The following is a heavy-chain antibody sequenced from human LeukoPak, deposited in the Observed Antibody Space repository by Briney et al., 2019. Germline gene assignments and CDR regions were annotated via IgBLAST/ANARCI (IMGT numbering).Heavy chain of an antibody. J-gene: IGHJ6*04. CDR3: AGEITMVRGKSSAYYYGMDV. V-gene: IGHV3-53*01. Sequence: PGGSLRLSCAASGFTVSSNYMSWVRQAPGKGLEWVSVIYSGGSTYYADSVEGRFTISRDNSKNTLYLQMNSLRAEDTAVYYCAGEITMVRGKSSAYYYGMDVWGKGTTVTVSS. D-gene: IGHD3-10*01. CDR2: IYSGGST. CDR1: GFTVSSNY.